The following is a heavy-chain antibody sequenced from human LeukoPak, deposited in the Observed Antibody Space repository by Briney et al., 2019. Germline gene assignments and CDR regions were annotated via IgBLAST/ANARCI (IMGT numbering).Heavy chain of an antibody. D-gene: IGHD6-13*01. Sequence: SETLSLTCTVSGGSISSSSYYWGWIRQPPGKRLEWIGSIYYSGSTYYNPSLKSRVTISVDTSKNQFSLKLSSVTAADTAVYYCARVSSSWYDYDYWGQGTPVTVSS. J-gene: IGHJ4*02. V-gene: IGHV4-39*07. CDR2: IYYSGST. CDR3: ARVSSSWYDYDY. CDR1: GGSISSSSYY.